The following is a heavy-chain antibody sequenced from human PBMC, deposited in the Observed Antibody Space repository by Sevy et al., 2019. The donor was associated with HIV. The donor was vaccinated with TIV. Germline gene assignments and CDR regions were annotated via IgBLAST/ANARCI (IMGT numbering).Heavy chain of an antibody. D-gene: IGHD1-26*01. V-gene: IGHV3-21*01. CDR3: ARRWELTTIPAFDI. CDR2: ISSSSSYI. CDR1: GFTFSSYS. Sequence: GGSLRLSCAASGFTFSSYSMSWVRQAPGKGLEWVSSISSSSSYIYYADSVKGRFTISRDNAKNSLYLQMNSLRAEDTAVYYCARRWELTTIPAFDIWGQGTMVTVSS. J-gene: IGHJ3*02.